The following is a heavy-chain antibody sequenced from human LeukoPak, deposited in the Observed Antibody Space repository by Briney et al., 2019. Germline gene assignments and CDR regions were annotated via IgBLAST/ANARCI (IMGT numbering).Heavy chain of an antibody. CDR2: INPSGGST. CDR3: GAGTIDAFDI. CDR1: GYTFTSYY. Sequence: GASVKVSCKASGYTFTSYYMHWVRQAPGQGLEWMGIINPSGGSTSYAQKFQGRVTMTEDTSTDTAYMELSSLRSEDTAVYYCGAGTIDAFDIWGQGTMVTVSS. V-gene: IGHV1-46*01. J-gene: IGHJ3*02. D-gene: IGHD1-1*01.